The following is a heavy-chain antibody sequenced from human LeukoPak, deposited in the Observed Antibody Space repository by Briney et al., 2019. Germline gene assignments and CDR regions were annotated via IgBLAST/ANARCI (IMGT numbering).Heavy chain of an antibody. V-gene: IGHV3-7*03. J-gene: IGHJ4*02. CDR2: IKQDGSEK. CDR1: GITFSSYW. D-gene: IGHD5-18*01. CDR3: ARVEVDTAMDDY. Sequence: PGGSLRLSCAASGITFSSYWMHWVRQAPGKGLEWVANIKQDGSEKYYVDSVKGRFTISRDNAKNSLYLQMNSLRAEDTAVYYCARVEVDTAMDDYWGQGTLVTVSS.